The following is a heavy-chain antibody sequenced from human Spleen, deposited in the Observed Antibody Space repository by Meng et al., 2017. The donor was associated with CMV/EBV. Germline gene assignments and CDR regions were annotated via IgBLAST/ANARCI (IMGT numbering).Heavy chain of an antibody. J-gene: IGHJ3*02. V-gene: IGHV4-61*01. CDR1: GGSVSSGRYY. D-gene: IGHD3-22*01. Sequence: SETLSLTCTVSGGSVSSGRYYWSWIRQPPGKGLEWIGYIYYTGSTTYNPSLKSRVTISADTSKNQFSLKLSSVTAADTAVYYCASERNSYDSSDEGDAFDIWGQGTMVTVSS. CDR2: IYYTGST. CDR3: ASERNSYDSSDEGDAFDI.